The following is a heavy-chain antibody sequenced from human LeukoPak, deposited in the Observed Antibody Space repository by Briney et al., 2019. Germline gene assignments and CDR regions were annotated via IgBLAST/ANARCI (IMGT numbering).Heavy chain of an antibody. D-gene: IGHD2-2*02. CDR3: ARDRVPAAIWWDYYYGMDV. Sequence: GGSLRLSCAASGFTFSSYGMHWVRQAPGKGLEWVAVIWYDGSNKYYADSVKGRFTISRDNSKNTLYLQMSSLRAEDTAVYYCARDRVPAAIWWDYYYGMDVSGQGTTVTVSS. V-gene: IGHV3-33*01. CDR2: IWYDGSNK. CDR1: GFTFSSYG. J-gene: IGHJ6*02.